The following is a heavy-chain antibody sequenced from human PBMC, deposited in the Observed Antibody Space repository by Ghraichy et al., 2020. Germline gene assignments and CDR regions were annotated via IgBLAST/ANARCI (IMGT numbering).Heavy chain of an antibody. D-gene: IGHD3-22*01. Sequence: SGPTLVKPTQTLTLTCTFSGFSLRTSGVGVGWIRQPPGKVLKWLALIYWDGDERYSPSLKSRLRITKDTSKNQVVLTMTNMDPVDTAAYYCAHNNYYRNSGYSPFDYWGQGTLVTVSS. CDR3: AHNNYYRNSGYSPFDY. J-gene: IGHJ4*02. CDR2: IYWDGDE. V-gene: IGHV2-5*02. CDR1: GFSLRTSGVG.